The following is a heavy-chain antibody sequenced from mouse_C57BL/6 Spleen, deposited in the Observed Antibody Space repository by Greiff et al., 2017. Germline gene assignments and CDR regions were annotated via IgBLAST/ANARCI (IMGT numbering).Heavy chain of an antibody. V-gene: IGHV7-3*01. CDR2: IRNKANGYTT. CDR1: GFTFTDYY. J-gene: IGHJ2*01. Sequence: EVQLVESGGGLVQPGGSLSLSCAASGFTFTDYYMSWVRQPPGKALEWLGFIRNKANGYTTEYSASVKGRFTISRDNSQSILYLQMNALRAEDSATYYCAREGNYPDYWGQGTTLTVSS. CDR3: AREGNYPDY.